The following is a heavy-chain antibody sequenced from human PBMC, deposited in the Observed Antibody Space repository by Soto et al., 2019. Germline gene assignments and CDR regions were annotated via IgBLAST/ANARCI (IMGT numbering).Heavy chain of an antibody. D-gene: IGHD3-3*01. Sequence: QVQLVQSGAEVKKPGASVKVSCKVSGYTLTELSMHWVRQAPGKGLEWMGGFDPEDGETIYAQKLQCRVNMPEDTSTVTAYMELSSLRSEDTAVYYCATTRRGYYRNAFDIWGQGTMVTVSS. J-gene: IGHJ3*02. CDR3: ATTRRGYYRNAFDI. CDR1: GYTLTELS. CDR2: FDPEDGET. V-gene: IGHV1-24*01.